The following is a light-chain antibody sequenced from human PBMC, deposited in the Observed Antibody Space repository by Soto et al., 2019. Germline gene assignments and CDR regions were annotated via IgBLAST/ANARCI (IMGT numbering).Light chain of an antibody. CDR3: QQRSEWPIT. J-gene: IGKJ5*01. Sequence: EVVLTQYPGTLSLSRGERATLSCRASERIYSAYLGWYQQKPGQAPRLLIYGTSSRATGIPDRFSGSGSGTDFTLTISSLEPEDFAVYYCQQRSEWPITFGQGTRLEIK. CDR2: GTS. CDR1: ERIYSAY. V-gene: IGKV3D-20*02.